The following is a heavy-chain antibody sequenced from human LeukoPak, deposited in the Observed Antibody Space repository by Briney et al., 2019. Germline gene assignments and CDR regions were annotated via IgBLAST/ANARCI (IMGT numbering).Heavy chain of an antibody. CDR3: ARENYDFWSGYLDRDAFDI. V-gene: IGHV4-59*01. Sequence: PSETLSLTCTVSGGSISSYYWSWIRQPPGKGLEWIGYTYYSGSTNYNPSLKSRVTISVDTSKNQFSLKLSSVTAADTAVYYCARENYDFWSGYLDRDAFDIWGQGTMVTVSS. CDR1: GGSISSYY. D-gene: IGHD3-3*01. J-gene: IGHJ3*02. CDR2: TYYSGST.